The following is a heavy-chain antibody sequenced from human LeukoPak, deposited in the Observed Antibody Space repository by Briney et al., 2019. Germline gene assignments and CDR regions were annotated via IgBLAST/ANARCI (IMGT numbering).Heavy chain of an antibody. J-gene: IGHJ4*02. V-gene: IGHV3-30*18. CDR3: AKDLPAETKMGGFDF. Sequence: QPGRSLRLSCAGSGFNFNNSGMHWVRQAPGKGLEWVAVISFDGKNQHYAGSVKGRFTTSRDNSKNTVYLQMNSLRPEDTAVYYCAKDLPAETKMGGFDFWGQGALVTISS. CDR1: GFNFNNSG. D-gene: IGHD4-11*01. CDR2: ISFDGKNQ.